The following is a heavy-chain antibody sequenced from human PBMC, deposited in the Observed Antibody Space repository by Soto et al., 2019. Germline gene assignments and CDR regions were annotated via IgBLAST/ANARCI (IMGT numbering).Heavy chain of an antibody. Sequence: PGGSLRLSCTASGFTFGDYAMSWFRQAPGKGLEWVGFIRSKAYGGTTEYAASVKGRFTISRDDSESIAYLQMNSLKTEDTAVYYCTRGVYYYDSSGYYYFDYWGQGTLVTVSS. CDR3: TRGVYYYDSSGYYYFDY. CDR1: GFTFGDYA. D-gene: IGHD3-22*01. V-gene: IGHV3-49*03. J-gene: IGHJ4*02. CDR2: IRSKAYGGTT.